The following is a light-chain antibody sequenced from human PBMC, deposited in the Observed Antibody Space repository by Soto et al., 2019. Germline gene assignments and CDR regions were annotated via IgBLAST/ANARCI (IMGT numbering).Light chain of an antibody. CDR1: QSISSW. J-gene: IGKJ4*01. CDR2: KAS. Sequence: DIQMTQSPSTLSASVGARVTITYRASQSISSWLAWYQQKPGKAPKLLIYKASSLESGGPSSFSGIGSGTEFTLTISSQQPDDFAPYYCQPYNSYPLTFGGGTKVEIK. CDR3: QPYNSYPLT. V-gene: IGKV1-5*03.